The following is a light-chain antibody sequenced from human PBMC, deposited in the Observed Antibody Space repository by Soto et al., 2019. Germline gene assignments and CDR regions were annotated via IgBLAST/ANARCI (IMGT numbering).Light chain of an antibody. V-gene: IGLV2-8*01. Sequence: QSALAQPPSASGSPGQSVAISCTGTSSDVGGYNYVSWYQHHPGKPPKLMIYEVNKRPSGVPDRFSGSKSGNTASLTVSGLQAEDEADYYCSSYAGSSNVFGTGTKVTVL. CDR2: EVN. CDR3: SSYAGSSNV. J-gene: IGLJ1*01. CDR1: SSDVGGYNY.